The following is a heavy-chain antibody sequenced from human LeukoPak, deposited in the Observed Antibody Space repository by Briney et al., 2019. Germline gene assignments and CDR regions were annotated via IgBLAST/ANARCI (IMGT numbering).Heavy chain of an antibody. Sequence: SETLSLTCTVSGGSISSYYWSWIRQPPGKGLEWIGYIYYSGSTNYNPSLKSRVTISVDTSKNQFSLKLSSVTAADTAVYYCARGAAAVDYWGQGTLVTVSS. CDR3: ARGAAAVDY. V-gene: IGHV4-59*12. D-gene: IGHD6-13*01. J-gene: IGHJ4*02. CDR2: IYYSGST. CDR1: GGSISSYY.